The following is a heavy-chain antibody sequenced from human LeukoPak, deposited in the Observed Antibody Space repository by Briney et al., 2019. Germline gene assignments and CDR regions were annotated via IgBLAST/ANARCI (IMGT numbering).Heavy chain of an antibody. Sequence: SETLSLTCAVSGGSISSGDYSWSWIRQPPGEGLEWIGFIYNSGNTYYNPSLKSRVTLSVDTSKNQFSLNLSSVTAADTAVYYCARALIATVPFDYWGQGTLVTVSS. D-gene: IGHD3-22*01. J-gene: IGHJ4*02. CDR2: IYNSGNT. V-gene: IGHV4-30-4*07. CDR1: GGSISSGDYS. CDR3: ARALIATVPFDY.